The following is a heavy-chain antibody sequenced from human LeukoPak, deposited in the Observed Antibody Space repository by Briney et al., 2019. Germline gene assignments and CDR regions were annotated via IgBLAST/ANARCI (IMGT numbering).Heavy chain of an antibody. CDR1: GFTFSCYS. Sequence: GGSLRLSCAASGFTFSCYSMNWVRQAPGKGLEWVGRTRNKANSHTTEYAASVKGRFTISRDDSKNSLYLQMNSLRAEDTAVYYCARGGSVSCHHWGQGTLVTVPS. V-gene: IGHV3-72*01. CDR3: ARGGSVSCHH. D-gene: IGHD2-2*01. CDR2: TRNKANSHTT. J-gene: IGHJ1*01.